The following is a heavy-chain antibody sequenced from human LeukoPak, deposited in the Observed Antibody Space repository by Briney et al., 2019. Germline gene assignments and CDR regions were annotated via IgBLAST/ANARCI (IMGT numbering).Heavy chain of an antibody. V-gene: IGHV4-59*01. D-gene: IGHD5-18*01. J-gene: IGHJ4*02. CDR3: AREGYTAMVIDY. CDR2: IYYSGST. CDR1: GGSISSYY. Sequence: SETLSLTCTVSGGSISSYYWSWIRQPPGKGLEWIGYIYYSGSTNYNPSLKSRVTISVDTSKNQLSLKLSSVTAADTAVYYCAREGYTAMVIDYWGQGTLVTVSS.